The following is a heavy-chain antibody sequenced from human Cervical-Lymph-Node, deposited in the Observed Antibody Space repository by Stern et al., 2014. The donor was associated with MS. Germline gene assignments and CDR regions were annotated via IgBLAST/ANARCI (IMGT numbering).Heavy chain of an antibody. Sequence: EMQLVESGGGLVQPGGSLRLSCAASGFMFSDHYMDWVRQAPGKGLEWVGRTRNQVNSYRTEYAASVEGRFTISRDTSKDLLYLEMNSLKTEDTALYYCVRDLVGAGGVTALDVWGQGTTVTVSS. J-gene: IGHJ6*02. CDR3: VRDLVGAGGVTALDV. CDR1: GFMFSDHY. V-gene: IGHV3-72*01. D-gene: IGHD1-26*01. CDR2: TRNQVNSYRT.